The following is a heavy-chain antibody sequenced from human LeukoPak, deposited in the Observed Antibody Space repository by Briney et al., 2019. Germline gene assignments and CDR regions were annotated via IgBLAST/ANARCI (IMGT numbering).Heavy chain of an antibody. CDR3: GKAVSSSWSNDAFDI. J-gene: IGHJ3*02. CDR1: GFTFSRHD. Sequence: PGGSLRLSCVASGFTFSRHDMNWVRQAPGKGLEWVAVISYDGSNKYYADSVKGRFTISRDNSKNTLYLQMNSLRTEDTAVYYRGKAVSSSWSNDAFDIWGHGTLVTVSS. CDR2: ISYDGSNK. D-gene: IGHD6-13*01. V-gene: IGHV3-30*18.